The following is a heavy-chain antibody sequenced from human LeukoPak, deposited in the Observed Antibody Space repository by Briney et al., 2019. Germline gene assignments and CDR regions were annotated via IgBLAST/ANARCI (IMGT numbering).Heavy chain of an antibody. J-gene: IGHJ4*02. D-gene: IGHD1-26*01. Sequence: SETLSLTCAVYGDSFSGYYWSWIRQPPGKGREWSAEINHRGTTHYNPSLKSRVNISADTSKNQFSLHLDSVTAADTAVYYCARSWAGMYYPFYYFDYWGQGTLVSVSS. V-gene: IGHV4-34*01. CDR2: INHRGTT. CDR3: ARSWAGMYYPFYYFDY. CDR1: GDSFSGYY.